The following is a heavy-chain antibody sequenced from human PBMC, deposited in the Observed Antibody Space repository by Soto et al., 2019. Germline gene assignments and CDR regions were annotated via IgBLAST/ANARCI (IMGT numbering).Heavy chain of an antibody. CDR2: IYSGGST. J-gene: IGHJ4*02. D-gene: IGHD3-22*01. V-gene: IGHV3-53*01. Sequence: GSLRLSCAASGFTFSGYSMSWVRQAPGQGLEWVLVIYSGGSTYYADSVKGRFTISRDNSKNTLYLQMNSLRAEDTAVYYCARAPGSSGYSDYFDYWGQGTLVTGLL. CDR3: ARAPGSSGYSDYFDY. CDR1: GFTFSGYS.